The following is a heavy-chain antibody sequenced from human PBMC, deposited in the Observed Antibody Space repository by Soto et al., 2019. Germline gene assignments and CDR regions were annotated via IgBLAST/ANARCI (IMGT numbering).Heavy chain of an antibody. CDR1: GVTFNDYS. D-gene: IGHD3-3*01. Sequence: EPLSLTCAVYGVTFNDYSWCWIRQPPGKGLQWIGEINHSGSTNYNPSLKSRVTISVDTSKNQFSLKLSSVTAADTAVYYCARLRFLEWLAHYYYYYGMDVWGQGTTVTVSS. V-gene: IGHV4-34*01. J-gene: IGHJ6*02. CDR3: ARLRFLEWLAHYYYYYGMDV. CDR2: INHSGST.